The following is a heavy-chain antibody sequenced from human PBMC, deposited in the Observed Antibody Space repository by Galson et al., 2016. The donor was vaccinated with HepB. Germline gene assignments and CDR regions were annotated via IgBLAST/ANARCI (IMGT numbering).Heavy chain of an antibody. D-gene: IGHD4-23*01. CDR1: GYSFTNFW. CDR2: IYPGDSDT. CDR3: ARRPVTKVKTPVGGADY. Sequence: QSGAEVKKPGESLKISCKGSGYSFTNFWIGWVRQMPEKGLEWMGIIYPGDSDTRYSPSFRGRVTISADKSITTAYLQWSSLKASDNAIYYCARRPVTKVKTPVGGADYWGQGTLVTVSS. J-gene: IGHJ4*02. V-gene: IGHV5-51*01.